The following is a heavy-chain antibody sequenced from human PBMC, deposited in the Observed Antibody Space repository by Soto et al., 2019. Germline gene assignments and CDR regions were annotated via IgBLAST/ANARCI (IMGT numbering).Heavy chain of an antibody. CDR1: GGSISSNSYY. D-gene: IGHD2-8*01. CDR3: ARRDIALMVYAIDY. J-gene: IGHJ4*02. Sequence: SETLSLTCTVSGGSISSNSYYWGWIRQPPGKGLEWIGSIYYSGSTYYNPSLKSRVTISVDTSKNQFSLKLSSVTAADTAVYYCARRDIALMVYAIDYWGQGTLVTVS. V-gene: IGHV4-39*01. CDR2: IYYSGST.